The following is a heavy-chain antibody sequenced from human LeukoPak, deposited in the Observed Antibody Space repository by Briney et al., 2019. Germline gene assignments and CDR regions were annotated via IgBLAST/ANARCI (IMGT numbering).Heavy chain of an antibody. CDR2: IYSDNT. Sequence: GGSLRLSCTVSGFTVSSNSMSWVRQAPGKGLEWVSFIYSDNTHYSDSVKGRFTISRDNARDSLYLQMNSLRDDDTSVYFCARDASALYWGRGTLVTVSS. CDR3: ARDASALY. V-gene: IGHV3-53*01. CDR1: GFTVSSNS. J-gene: IGHJ4*02. D-gene: IGHD6-19*01.